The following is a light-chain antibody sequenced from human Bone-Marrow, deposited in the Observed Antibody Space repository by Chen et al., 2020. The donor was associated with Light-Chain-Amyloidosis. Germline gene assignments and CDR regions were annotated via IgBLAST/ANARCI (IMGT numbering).Light chain of an antibody. Sequence: DIQMTQSPSSLSASVGDRVTITCRASQDISRSLHWYQQKPGKAPNLLIYAASSLQSGVPSRLSGSGSGTDFTLTSSTVQPEDFGTYYCQQSYSDPRTFGQGTKVEIK. J-gene: IGKJ1*01. CDR1: QDISRS. V-gene: IGKV1-39*01. CDR3: QQSYSDPRT. CDR2: AAS.